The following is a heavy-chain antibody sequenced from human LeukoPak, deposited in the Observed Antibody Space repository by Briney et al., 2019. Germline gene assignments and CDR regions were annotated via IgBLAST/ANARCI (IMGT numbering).Heavy chain of an antibody. V-gene: IGHV1-18*01. D-gene: IGHD3-22*01. CDR2: IPPYNGNA. J-gene: IGHJ4*02. Sequence: ASVKVSCKASGYTFTSYALSWVRRAPGQGLEWMGWIPPYNGNAKYAQKLQGRVTMTTDTSTSTAYMELRSLRSDDTAVYYCARELYYYDSSGYSPYFDYWGQGTLVTVSS. CDR3: ARELYYYDSSGYSPYFDY. CDR1: GYTFTSYA.